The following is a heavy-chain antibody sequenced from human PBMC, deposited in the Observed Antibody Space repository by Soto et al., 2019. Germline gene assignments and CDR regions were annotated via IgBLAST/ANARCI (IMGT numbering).Heavy chain of an antibody. CDR3: ARDSYFYDSRGYYRTLDS. CDR2: IFHRGIT. J-gene: IGHJ5*01. CDR1: GGSFSNDY. D-gene: IGHD3-22*01. Sequence: PSATLSLTGFISGGSFSNDYSTWIRQSPGKGLEWFGCIFHRGITYYNRSAKSRVTISVHKSRNRFSLNLTSVTAADTAVYYCARDSYFYDSRGYYRTLDSWGQGTLVTVSS. V-gene: IGHV4-59*01.